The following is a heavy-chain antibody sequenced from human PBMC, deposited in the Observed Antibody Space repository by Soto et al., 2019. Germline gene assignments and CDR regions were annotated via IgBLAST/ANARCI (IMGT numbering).Heavy chain of an antibody. D-gene: IGHD3-22*01. CDR1: GGSISSGGYY. V-gene: IGHV4-31*03. J-gene: IGHJ5*02. CDR2: IYYSGST. Sequence: QVQLQESGPGLVKPSQTLSLTCTVSGGSISSGGYYWSWIRQHPGKGLEWIGYIYYSGSTYYNPSLKSRVTISVDTSKNLYSLKLSSVTAADTAVYYCAIGSYYDSSGYYGPWGQGTLVTVSS. CDR3: AIGSYYDSSGYYGP.